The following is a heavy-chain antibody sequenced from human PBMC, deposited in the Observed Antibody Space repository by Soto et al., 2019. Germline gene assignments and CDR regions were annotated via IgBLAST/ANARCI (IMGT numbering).Heavy chain of an antibody. CDR1: GDSITSSHW. Sequence: QVQLQESGPGLVKPSGTLSLTCTVSGDSITSSHWWSWVRQPPGKGLEWIGEIYHSGNTKYNPSLESRVTSSVDKSNNQFSLNLSSVTAAGTAVYYCAREAAITMIVVAETFVIWGQGKMVTGSS. D-gene: IGHD3-22*01. V-gene: IGHV4-4*02. J-gene: IGHJ3*02. CDR3: AREAAITMIVVAETFVI. CDR2: IYHSGNT.